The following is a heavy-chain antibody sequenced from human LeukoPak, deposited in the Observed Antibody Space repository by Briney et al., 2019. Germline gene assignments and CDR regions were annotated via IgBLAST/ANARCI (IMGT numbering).Heavy chain of an antibody. CDR1: GFTFSSYA. V-gene: IGHV3-23*01. D-gene: IGHD2-15*01. Sequence: GGSLRLSCAASGFTFSSYAMTWVRQAPGKGLEWVSAISGSGASTYYADSVKGRFTISRDNAKNSLYLQMNSLRAEDTAVYYCASAGSGAFDIWGQGTMVTVSS. CDR3: ASAGSGAFDI. CDR2: ISGSGAST. J-gene: IGHJ3*02.